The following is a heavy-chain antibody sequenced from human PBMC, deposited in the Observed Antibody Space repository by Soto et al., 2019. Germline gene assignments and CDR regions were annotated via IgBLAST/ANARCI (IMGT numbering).Heavy chain of an antibody. Sequence: QVQLVQSGAEVKKPGSSVKVSCKAPGGTFSSYSFNWVRQAPGQGLEWVGGITPLFGTSNYAQTFQGRLTITADGSTNTVYMELRSLRSEDTAVYYCARDTGVTPRKNYFDFWGQGTLVLVSS. D-gene: IGHD3-3*01. J-gene: IGHJ4*02. V-gene: IGHV1-69*01. CDR3: ARDTGVTPRKNYFDF. CDR2: ITPLFGTS. CDR1: GGTFSSYS.